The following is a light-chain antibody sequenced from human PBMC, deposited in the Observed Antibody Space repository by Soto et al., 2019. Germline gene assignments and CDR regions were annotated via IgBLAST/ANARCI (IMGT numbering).Light chain of an antibody. CDR1: SSDVGGYNY. V-gene: IGLV2-14*01. Sequence: QSALTQPASVSGSPGQSITISCTGTSSDVGGYNYVSWYQQHPGKVPKLMIYDVSYRPSGVSNRFSGSKSGNTASLTISGLQAEDEADYYCKSYTTSSTYVFGTGTKVTV. J-gene: IGLJ1*01. CDR2: DVS. CDR3: KSYTTSSTYV.